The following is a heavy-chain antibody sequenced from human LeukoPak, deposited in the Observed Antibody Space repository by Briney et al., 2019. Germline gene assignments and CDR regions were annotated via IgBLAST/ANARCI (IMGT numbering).Heavy chain of an antibody. Sequence: PGSSLRLSCAASGFTFSSYAMHWVRQAPGKGLEWVAVISYDGSNKYYADSVKGRFTISRDNSKNTLYLQMNSLRAEDTAVYYCARALRLVVVAAPDYWGQGTLVTVSS. CDR3: ARALRLVVVAAPDY. CDR1: GFTFSSYA. J-gene: IGHJ4*02. D-gene: IGHD2-15*01. V-gene: IGHV3-30*01. CDR2: ISYDGSNK.